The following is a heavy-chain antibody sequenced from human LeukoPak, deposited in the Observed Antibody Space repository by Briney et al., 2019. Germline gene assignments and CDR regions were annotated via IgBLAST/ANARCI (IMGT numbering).Heavy chain of an antibody. J-gene: IGHJ3*02. D-gene: IGHD2-21*02. Sequence: PGGSLRLSCAASGFTFSSYSMNWVRQAPGKGLEWVSSISSSSSYIYYADSVKGRFTISRDNAKNSLYLQMNSLRAEDTAVYYCARDRGLPWDAFDIWGQGTMVTVSS. CDR3: ARDRGLPWDAFDI. CDR2: ISSSSSYI. CDR1: GFTFSSYS. V-gene: IGHV3-21*01.